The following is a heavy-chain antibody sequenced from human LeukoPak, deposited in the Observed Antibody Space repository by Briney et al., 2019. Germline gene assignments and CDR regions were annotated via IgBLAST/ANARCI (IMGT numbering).Heavy chain of an antibody. CDR2: VFYDGNTK. CDR3: ARGERGFGDAFDL. V-gene: IGHV3-30*03. D-gene: IGHD3-10*01. J-gene: IGHJ3*01. CDR1: GFTFSNHG. Sequence: GRSLRLSCAASGFTFSNHGMHWVRQAPGKGLEWVAIVFYDGNTKYYADAVKGRFTISRDNSLNTVYLQMNNLRADDTADYYCARGERGFGDAFDLWGLGTVVTVSS.